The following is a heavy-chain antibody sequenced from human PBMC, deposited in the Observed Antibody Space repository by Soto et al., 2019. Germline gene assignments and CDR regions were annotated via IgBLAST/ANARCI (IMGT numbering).Heavy chain of an antibody. J-gene: IGHJ5*02. CDR3: ARMARGARNWFDP. CDR2: IYPSGNT. Sequence: TLSLTCTVSNGSINTGGYSWSWIRQSPGKGLEWIGYIYPSGNTYYNPSLKSRLTMSIDKFGDQFSLTLTSVTAADTAVYYCARMARGARNWFDPWGQGTPVTVSS. CDR1: NGSINTGGYS. D-gene: IGHD3-10*01. V-gene: IGHV4-30-2*06.